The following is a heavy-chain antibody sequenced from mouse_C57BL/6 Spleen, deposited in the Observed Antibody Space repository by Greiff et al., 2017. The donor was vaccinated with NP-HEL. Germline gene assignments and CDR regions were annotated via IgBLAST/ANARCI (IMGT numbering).Heavy chain of an antibody. CDR3: AHYYGAFAS. Sequence: VKLQQSGAEPVKPGASVKMSCKASGYTFTSYWITWVKQRPGQGLEWIGDIYPGSGSTNYNEKFKSKATLTVDTSSSTAYMQLSSLTSEDSAVYYCAHYYGAFASSGQGTTLTVSS. V-gene: IGHV1-55*01. J-gene: IGHJ2*01. CDR2: IYPGSGST. CDR1: GYTFTSYW. D-gene: IGHD1-2*01.